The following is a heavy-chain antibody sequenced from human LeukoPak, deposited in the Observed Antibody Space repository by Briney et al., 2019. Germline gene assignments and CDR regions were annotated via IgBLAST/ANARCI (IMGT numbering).Heavy chain of an antibody. D-gene: IGHD4-11*01. CDR1: GGSISSYY. V-gene: IGHV4-59*08. CDR2: IYYSGST. J-gene: IGHJ4*02. CDR3: ARHYSNYGYFDY. Sequence: SETLSLTCTVSGGSISSYYWSWIRQPPGKGLEWIGYIYYSGSTNYNPSLKSRVTISVDTSKSQFSLKLSSVTAADTAVYYCARHYSNYGYFDYWGQGTLVTVSS.